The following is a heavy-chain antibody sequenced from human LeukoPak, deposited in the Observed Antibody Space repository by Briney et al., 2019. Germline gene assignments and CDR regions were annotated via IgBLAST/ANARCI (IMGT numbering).Heavy chain of an antibody. J-gene: IGHJ4*02. CDR3: ARGSSSAPQILAFDL. CDR1: GYTFTSYG. D-gene: IGHD1-26*01. CDR2: ISAYNGNT. Sequence: ASVKVSCKASGYTFTSYGISWVRQAPGQGLEWMGWISAYNGNTNYAQKLQGRVTMTTDTSTSAAYMEVRSLRSDDTAMYYCARGSSSAPQILAFDLWGQGTLVTVSS. V-gene: IGHV1-18*01.